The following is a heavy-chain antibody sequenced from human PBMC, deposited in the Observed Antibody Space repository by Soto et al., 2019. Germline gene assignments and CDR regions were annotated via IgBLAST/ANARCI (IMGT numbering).Heavy chain of an antibody. D-gene: IGHD1-26*01. J-gene: IGHJ4*02. CDR1: GFTFSTYT. V-gene: IGHV3-21*01. CDR3: AREDGKVGGSSAFDF. CDR2: INGRSNYL. Sequence: GGSLRLSCAWSGFTFSTYTLNWVRQAPGHGLEWVASINGRSNYLYYSDSVKGRFTISRDNAKNSLYLQMNRLRAEDTAIYYCAREDGKVGGSSAFDFWDLGSLVTVSS.